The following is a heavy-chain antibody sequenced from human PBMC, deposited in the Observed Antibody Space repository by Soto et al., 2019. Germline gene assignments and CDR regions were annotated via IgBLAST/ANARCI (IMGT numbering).Heavy chain of an antibody. D-gene: IGHD1-1*01. Sequence: VQLVQSGAEVKKHGSSVKVSCKDSGDTFSSYAISWVRQAPGQRLEWMGGIIPIFGTANDAQKFQGRVTITADESTSTAYMELSSLRSEHTAGYYWAKGLGNDPPFALWGRGTLVTVSS. J-gene: IGHJ2*01. CDR3: AKGLGNDPPFAL. CDR2: IIPIFGTA. CDR1: GDTFSSYA. V-gene: IGHV1-69*12.